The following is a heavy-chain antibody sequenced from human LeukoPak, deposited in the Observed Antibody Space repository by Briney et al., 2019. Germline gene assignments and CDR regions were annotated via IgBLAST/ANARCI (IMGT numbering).Heavy chain of an antibody. CDR1: GYTFTSYG. J-gene: IGHJ4*02. CDR2: ISAYNGNT. CDR3: ARVLSYEPVDY. V-gene: IGHV1-18*01. Sequence: ASVKVSCKASGYTFTSYGISWVRQAPGQGLEWMGWISAYNGNTNYAQKFQGRVTMTRDTSISTAYMELSRLRSDDTAVYYCARVLSYEPVDYWGQGTLVTVSS. D-gene: IGHD5-12*01.